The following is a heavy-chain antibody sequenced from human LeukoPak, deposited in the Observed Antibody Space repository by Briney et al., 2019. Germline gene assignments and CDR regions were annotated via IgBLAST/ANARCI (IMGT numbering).Heavy chain of an antibody. CDR2: INGGSGNT. V-gene: IGHV1-3*01. J-gene: IGHJ4*02. Sequence: ASVKVSRKASGYTFTGYALHWVRQAPGQRLEWMGWINGGSGNTKYSQNFQGRVTITRDTSASTAYMELSSLRSEDTAVYYCARDWGYQLIAYWGQGTLVTVSS. CDR3: ARDWGYQLIAY. D-gene: IGHD2-2*01. CDR1: GYTFTGYA.